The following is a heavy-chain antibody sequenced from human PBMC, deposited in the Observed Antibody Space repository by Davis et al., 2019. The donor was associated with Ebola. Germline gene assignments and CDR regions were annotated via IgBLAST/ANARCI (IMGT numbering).Heavy chain of an antibody. D-gene: IGHD6-19*01. CDR3: ARGWDSSGWQN. V-gene: IGHV4-59*01. CDR2: IYYSGST. CDR1: GDSIRSYY. J-gene: IGHJ4*02. Sequence: MPGGSLRLSCTVSGDSIRSYYWSWIRQPPGKGLEWIGYIYYSGSTNYNPSLKSRVTISVDTSKNQFSLKLTSVTAADSAVYYCARGWDSSGWQNWGQGTLVTVSS.